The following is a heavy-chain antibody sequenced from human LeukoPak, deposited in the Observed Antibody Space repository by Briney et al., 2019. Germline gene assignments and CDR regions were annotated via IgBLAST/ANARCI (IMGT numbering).Heavy chain of an antibody. D-gene: IGHD3-16*01. CDR3: AREGDLPGDSGFLYYYGMDV. CDR2: IIPIFGIA. J-gene: IGHJ6*02. CDR1: GGTFSSYA. Sequence: GASVKVSCKASGGTFSSYAISWVRQAPGQGLEWMGRIIPIFGIANYAQKFQGRVTITADKSTSTAYMELSSLRSEDTAVYYWAREGDLPGDSGFLYYYGMDVWGQGTTVTVSS. V-gene: IGHV1-69*04.